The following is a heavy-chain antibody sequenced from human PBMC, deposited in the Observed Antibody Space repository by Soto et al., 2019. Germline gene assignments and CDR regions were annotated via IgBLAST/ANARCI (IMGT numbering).Heavy chain of an antibody. D-gene: IGHD3-16*01. J-gene: IGHJ4*02. V-gene: IGHV3-53*01. CDR2: VFAGRDT. CDR3: AEGDFHC. CDR1: GLSVSSKY. Sequence: EVQLVESGGGLIQPGGSLRLSCAASGLSVSSKYMSCVRRAPGKGLEWLAIVFAGRDTYHADSVKGRFTVSRDNSKNTVDLQIKSLRAEDTAVDYCAEGDFHCWGQGNLVTVSS.